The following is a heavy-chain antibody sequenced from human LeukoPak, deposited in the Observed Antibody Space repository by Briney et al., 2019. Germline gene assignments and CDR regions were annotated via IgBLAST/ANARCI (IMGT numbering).Heavy chain of an antibody. J-gene: IGHJ6*03. D-gene: IGHD1-26*01. CDR2: IKQDGSEK. Sequence: GGSLRLSCAASGFTFSSYWTSWVRQAPGKGLEWVANIKQDGSEKYYVDSVKGRFTISRDNAKNSLYLQMNSLRAEDTAVYYCARSSSGSGGYYMDVWGKGTTVTVSS. V-gene: IGHV3-7*01. CDR3: ARSSSGSGGYYMDV. CDR1: GFTFSSYW.